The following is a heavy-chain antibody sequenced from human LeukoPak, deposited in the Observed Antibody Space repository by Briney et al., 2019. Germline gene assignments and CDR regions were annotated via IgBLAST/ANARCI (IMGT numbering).Heavy chain of an antibody. CDR2: IYHSGST. CDR1: GGSISSGGYY. V-gene: IGHV4-30-2*01. Sequence: PSETLSLTCTVSGGSISSGGYYWSWIRQPPGKGLEWIGYIYHSGSTYYNPSLKSRVTISVDRSKNQFSLKLSSVTAADTAVYYCASVVGAQELTLLYYWGQGTLVTVSS. CDR3: ASVVGAQELTLLYY. J-gene: IGHJ4*02. D-gene: IGHD1-26*01.